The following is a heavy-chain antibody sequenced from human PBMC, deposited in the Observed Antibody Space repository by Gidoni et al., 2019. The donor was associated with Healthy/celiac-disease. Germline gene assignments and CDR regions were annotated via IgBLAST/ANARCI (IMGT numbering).Heavy chain of an antibody. V-gene: IGHV3-9*01. D-gene: IGHD6-13*01. CDR3: AKSAAAGIDAFDI. CDR2: ISWNSGSI. CDR1: GFTFDDYA. Sequence: EVQLVESGGGLVQPGRSLRLSCAASGFTFDDYAMHWVRQAPGKGLEWVSGISWNSGSIGYADSVKGRFTISRDNAKNSLYLQMNSLRAEDTALYYCAKSAAAGIDAFDIWGQGTMVTVSS. J-gene: IGHJ3*02.